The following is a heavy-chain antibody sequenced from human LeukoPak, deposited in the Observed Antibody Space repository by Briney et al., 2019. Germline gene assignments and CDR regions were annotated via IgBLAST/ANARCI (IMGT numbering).Heavy chain of an antibody. CDR3: AKVTVGAKYYFDY. CDR1: GFTFSSYA. Sequence: GGSLRLSCAASGFTFSSYAMSWVRQAPGKGLEWVSAISGSGGSTYYADSVKGRFTISRDNSKNTLYLQMNSPRAEDTAVYYCAKVTVGAKYYFDYWGQGTLVTVSS. D-gene: IGHD1-26*01. J-gene: IGHJ4*02. CDR2: ISGSGGST. V-gene: IGHV3-23*01.